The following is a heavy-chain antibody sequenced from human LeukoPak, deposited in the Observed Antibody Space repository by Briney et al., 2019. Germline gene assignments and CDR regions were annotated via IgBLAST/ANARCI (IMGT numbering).Heavy chain of an antibody. J-gene: IGHJ4*02. Sequence: GGSLRLSCAASGFTFSSYAMSWVRQAPGKGLEWVSGISGSAISTYYADSVKGRFTISRDNSNNSLYLQLNSLRAEDTAVYYCAKPYSSSRTAGSNLFDSWGQGTLVTVSS. V-gene: IGHV3-23*01. CDR1: GFTFSSYA. CDR3: AKPYSSSRTAGSNLFDS. D-gene: IGHD6-13*01. CDR2: ISGSAIST.